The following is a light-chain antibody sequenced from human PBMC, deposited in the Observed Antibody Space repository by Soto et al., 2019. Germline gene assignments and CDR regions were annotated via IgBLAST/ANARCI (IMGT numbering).Light chain of an antibody. CDR3: QQRSDWPPRT. V-gene: IGKV3-11*01. CDR2: DAS. J-gene: IGKJ1*01. Sequence: IVLTQSPATLSLSPGKRATLSCRPSQNITNYLFWHPHKPGQAPRLLVYDASNRATGIPARFSGSGSETDFTLTIISLEAADFAVYYGQQRSDWPPRTFGQGTKVEI. CDR1: QNITNY.